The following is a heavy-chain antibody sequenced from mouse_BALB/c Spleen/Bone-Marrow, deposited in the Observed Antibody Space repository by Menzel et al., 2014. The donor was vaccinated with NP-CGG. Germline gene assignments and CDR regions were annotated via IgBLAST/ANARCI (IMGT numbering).Heavy chain of an antibody. D-gene: IGHD2-4*01. J-gene: IGHJ3*01. Sequence: QVQLKESGAELVRPGASVKLSCKASGYTFTSYWMNWVKQRPEQGLEWIGRIDPYDSETHYNQKFKDKAILTVDKSSSTAYMQLSSLTPEDSAVYYCARGRDYDVFSYWGQGTLVTVSA. CDR2: IDPYDSET. CDR1: GYTFTSYW. CDR3: ARGRDYDVFSY. V-gene: IGHV1-52*01.